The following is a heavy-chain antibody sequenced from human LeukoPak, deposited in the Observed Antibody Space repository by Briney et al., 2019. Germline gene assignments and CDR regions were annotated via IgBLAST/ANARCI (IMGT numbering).Heavy chain of an antibody. Sequence: NPSETLSLTCTVSGDSINNYYWSWIRQPPGKGLEWIGYISYTGTTIYNPSLKTRVTISVDTSNQLSLKLSSVTAADTAMYYCATGPHTALDYWGQGTLITVSS. V-gene: IGHV4-59*08. CDR1: GDSINNYY. J-gene: IGHJ4*02. D-gene: IGHD5-18*01. CDR2: ISYTGTT. CDR3: ATGPHTALDY.